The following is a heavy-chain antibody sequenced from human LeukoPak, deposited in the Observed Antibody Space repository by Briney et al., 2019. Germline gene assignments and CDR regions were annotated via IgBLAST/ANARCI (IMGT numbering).Heavy chain of an antibody. V-gene: IGHV3-30-3*01. Sequence: GGSLRLSCAVSGFTFSSYAMHWVRQAPGKGLEWVTVISYDGSNKYYADSVKGRFTISRDNSKNTLYLQMNSLRAEDTAVYYCARDRTISRGGNYYGSPGPLDYWGQGTLVTVSS. CDR1: GFTFSSYA. CDR3: ARDRTISRGGNYYGSPGPLDY. CDR2: ISYDGSNK. D-gene: IGHD3-22*01. J-gene: IGHJ4*02.